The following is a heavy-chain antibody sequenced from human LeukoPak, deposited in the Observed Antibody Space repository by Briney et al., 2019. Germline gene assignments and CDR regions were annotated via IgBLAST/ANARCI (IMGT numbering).Heavy chain of an antibody. CDR1: GGSISSYY. CDR3: ARTLDIVSPYDY. D-gene: IGHD5/OR15-5a*01. Sequence: PSETLSLTCTVSGGSISSYYWTWIRQPPGKGLEWIGYIYYSGSTNYNPSLKSRVTISVDTSKNQFSLMLSSVTAADTAVYYCARTLDIVSPYDYWGQGTLVTVSS. J-gene: IGHJ4*02. V-gene: IGHV4-59*01. CDR2: IYYSGST.